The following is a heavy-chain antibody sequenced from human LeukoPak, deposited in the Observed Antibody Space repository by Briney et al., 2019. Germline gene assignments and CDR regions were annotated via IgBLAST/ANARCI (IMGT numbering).Heavy chain of an antibody. CDR1: GYSFTSYW. V-gene: IGHV5-51*01. D-gene: IGHD3-22*01. Sequence: GESLKISCKGSGYSFTSYWIGWVRQMPGKGLEWMGIIYPGDSDTRYSPSFQGQVTISADKPISTAYLQWSSLKASDTAMYYCARRSRYYYDSSGSPLDYWGQGTLVTVSS. CDR2: IYPGDSDT. J-gene: IGHJ4*02. CDR3: ARRSRYYYDSSGSPLDY.